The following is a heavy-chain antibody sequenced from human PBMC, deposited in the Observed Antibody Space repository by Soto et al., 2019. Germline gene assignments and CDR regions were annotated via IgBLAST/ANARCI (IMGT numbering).Heavy chain of an antibody. CDR1: GFTFSSYS. CDR2: ISSSSSTI. V-gene: IGHV3-48*01. CDR3: ARDAIPTLGYCSSTSCAPGTYYYYYYYMDV. D-gene: IGHD2-2*01. J-gene: IGHJ6*03. Sequence: GGSLRLSCAASGFTFSSYSMNWVRQAPGKGLEWVSYISSSSSTIYYADSVKGRFTISRDNAKNSLYLQMNSLRAEDKAVYYCARDAIPTLGYCSSTSCAPGTYYYYYYYMDVWGKGTTVTVSS.